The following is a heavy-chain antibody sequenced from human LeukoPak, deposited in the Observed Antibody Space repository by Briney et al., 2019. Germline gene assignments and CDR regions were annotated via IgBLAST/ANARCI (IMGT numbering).Heavy chain of an antibody. V-gene: IGHV3-69-1*02. CDR1: GFTFSDYS. Sequence: GGSLRLSCAASGFTFSDYSMNWIRQAPGKGLEWVSYISSSGTIYYTDSLKGRFTISRDNAKNSLYLQMNSLRAEDTALYYCVRDCSSTSCYGNYWGQGTLLTVSS. CDR3: VRDCSSTSCYGNY. D-gene: IGHD2-2*01. CDR2: ISSSGTI. J-gene: IGHJ4*02.